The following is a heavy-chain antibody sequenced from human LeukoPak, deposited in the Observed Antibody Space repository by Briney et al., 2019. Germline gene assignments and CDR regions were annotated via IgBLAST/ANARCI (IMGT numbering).Heavy chain of an antibody. CDR2: TIPKSGGT. CDR3: VRGWSSGEDN. V-gene: IGHV1-2*06. J-gene: IGHJ4*02. D-gene: IGHD3-22*01. CDR1: GYTFTGYY. Sequence: GASVKVSCKASGYTFTGYYMHWVRQAPGQGLEWMGRTIPKSGGTDYAQKFQGRVIMTRDTSISTAYMELSSLRSDDTAVYYCVRGWSSGEDNWGQGTLVTVSS.